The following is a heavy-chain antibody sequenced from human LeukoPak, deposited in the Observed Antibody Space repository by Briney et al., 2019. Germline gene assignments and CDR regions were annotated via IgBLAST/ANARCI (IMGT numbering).Heavy chain of an antibody. CDR2: ISGSGGST. CDR1: GFTFSSYA. CDR3: ARDKIVATIPYFDY. Sequence: GGSLRLSCAASGFTFSSYAMSWVRQAPGKGLEWVSAISGSGGSTYYADSVKGRFTISRDNSKNTLYLQMNSLRAEDTAVYYCARDKIVATIPYFDYWGQGTLVTVSS. V-gene: IGHV3-23*01. D-gene: IGHD5-12*01. J-gene: IGHJ4*02.